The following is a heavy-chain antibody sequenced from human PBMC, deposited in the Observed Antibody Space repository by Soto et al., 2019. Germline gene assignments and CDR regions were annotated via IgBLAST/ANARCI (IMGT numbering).Heavy chain of an antibody. CDR2: ISYDGSNK. CDR3: AKDMNDFWSGYYTIAPSYYYYYGMDV. V-gene: IGHV3-30*18. Sequence: PGGSLRLSCAASGFTFSSYGMRWVRQAPGKGLEWVAVISYDGSNKYYADSVKGRFTISRDNSKNTLYLQMSSLRAEDTAVYYCAKDMNDFWSGYYTIAPSYYYYYGMDVWGQGTTVT. CDR1: GFTFSSYG. J-gene: IGHJ6*02. D-gene: IGHD3-3*01.